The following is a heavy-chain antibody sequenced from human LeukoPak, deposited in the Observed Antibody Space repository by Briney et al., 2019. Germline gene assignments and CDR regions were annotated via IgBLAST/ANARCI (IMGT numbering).Heavy chain of an antibody. D-gene: IGHD3/OR15-3a*01. Sequence: GGSLRLSCAASGFTVSNNYMTWVRQAPGKGLEWVSIIYSGDSTYYADSVKGLFTITRDNAKNTLYLQMSSLRAEDTAVYYCARVLTYPDGPVAYWGQGTLVTVSS. CDR2: IYSGDST. J-gene: IGHJ4*02. V-gene: IGHV3-53*01. CDR3: ARVLTYPDGPVAY. CDR1: GFTVSNNY.